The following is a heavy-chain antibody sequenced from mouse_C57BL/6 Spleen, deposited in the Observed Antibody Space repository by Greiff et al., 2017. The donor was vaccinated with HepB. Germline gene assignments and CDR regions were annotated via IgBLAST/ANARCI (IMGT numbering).Heavy chain of an antibody. Sequence: EVKLVESGGGLVKPGGSLNLSCAASGFTFSDYGMHWVRQAPERGLEWVAYISSGSSTTYYADTVKGRFTISRDNAKNTLFLQMTSLRSEDTAMYYCARRGEITTGGLYYFDYWGQGTTLTVSS. CDR2: ISSGSSTT. J-gene: IGHJ2*01. V-gene: IGHV5-17*01. D-gene: IGHD2-4*01. CDR1: GFTFSDYG. CDR3: ARRGEITTGGLYYFDY.